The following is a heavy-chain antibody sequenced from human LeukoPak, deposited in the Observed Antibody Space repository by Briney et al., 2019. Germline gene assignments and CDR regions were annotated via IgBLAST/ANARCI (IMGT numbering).Heavy chain of an antibody. CDR2: ISAYNGNT. V-gene: IGHV1-18*01. CDR3: ARVRGGSIQLWLEYYFDY. CDR1: GYTFTSYG. J-gene: IGHJ4*02. D-gene: IGHD5-18*01. Sequence: GASVKVSCKASGYTFTSYGISWVRQAPGQGLEWMGWISAYNGNTNYAQKLQGRVTMTTDTSTSTAYMELRSLRSDDTAVYYCARVRGGSIQLWLEYYFDYWGQGTLVTVSS.